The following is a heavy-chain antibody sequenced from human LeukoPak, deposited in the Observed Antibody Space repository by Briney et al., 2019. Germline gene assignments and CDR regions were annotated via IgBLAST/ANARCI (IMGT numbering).Heavy chain of an antibody. V-gene: IGHV4-30-4*08. J-gene: IGHJ5*02. D-gene: IGHD3-3*01. CDR1: GGSISSGDYY. Sequence: NTSETLSLTCTVSGGSISSGDYYWSWIRQPPGKGLEWIGYIYYSGSTYYNPSLKSRVTISVDTSKNQFSLKLSSVTAADTAVYYCARSEYYDFWSGSPTGYNWFDPWGREPWSPSPQ. CDR2: IYYSGST. CDR3: ARSEYYDFWSGSPTGYNWFDP.